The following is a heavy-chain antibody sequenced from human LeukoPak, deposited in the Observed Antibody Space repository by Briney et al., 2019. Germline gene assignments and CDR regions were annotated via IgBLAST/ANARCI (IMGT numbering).Heavy chain of an antibody. V-gene: IGHV3-7*01. Sequence: GGSLRLSCAASGFTFSTYWMSWVRQAPGKGLEWVANIKHDGGDKYYVDSVKGRFTISRDNAKNSLYLQMNSLRAEDTAVYYCARDHPDFDYWGQGTLVTVSS. CDR1: GFTFSTYW. J-gene: IGHJ4*02. CDR3: ARDHPDFDY. CDR2: IKHDGGDK.